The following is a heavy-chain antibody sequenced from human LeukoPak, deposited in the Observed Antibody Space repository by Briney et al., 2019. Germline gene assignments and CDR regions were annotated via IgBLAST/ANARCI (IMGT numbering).Heavy chain of an antibody. CDR3: ARGVRDGYNYPPSFDY. CDR2: LYHSGRT. D-gene: IGHD5-24*01. CDR1: GGSITSGGFS. Sequence: SETLSLTCAVSGGSITSGGFSWNWIRQPPGKGLEWIGHLYHSGRTYYSPYLKSRVTMSSDRSKNCFSLRLSSVSAADTAVYYCARGVRDGYNYPPSFDYWGQGILVTVSS. J-gene: IGHJ4*02. V-gene: IGHV4-30-2*01.